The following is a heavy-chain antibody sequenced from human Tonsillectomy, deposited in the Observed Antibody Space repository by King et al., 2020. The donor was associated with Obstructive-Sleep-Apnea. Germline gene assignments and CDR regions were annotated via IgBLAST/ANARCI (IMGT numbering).Heavy chain of an antibody. CDR2: ICWNSGSI. J-gene: IGHJ6*02. Sequence: VQLVESGGGLVQPGRSLRLSCAASGFTFDDYAMHWVRQAPGKGLEWVSGICWNSGSIVYADSVKGRFTISRDNAKNSLYLQMNSWRAEDTALYYCAKGLVQDYYYGMDVWGQGTTVTVSS. CDR1: GFTFDDYA. V-gene: IGHV3-9*01. CDR3: AKGLVQDYYYGMDV. D-gene: IGHD6-19*01.